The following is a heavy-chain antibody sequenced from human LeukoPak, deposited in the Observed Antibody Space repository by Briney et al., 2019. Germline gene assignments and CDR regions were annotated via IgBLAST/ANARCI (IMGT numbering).Heavy chain of an antibody. Sequence: GGSLRLSCVGSGFTFSNAWMTWVRQAPGKGLEWVGRIKSKSDGETIDYAVPVKGRFSISRDDSKNTLYLQMNSLKTEDTAVYYCVPRWEYWGQGTLVTVSS. CDR1: GFTFSNAW. V-gene: IGHV3-15*01. J-gene: IGHJ4*02. D-gene: IGHD5-24*01. CDR2: IKSKSDGETI. CDR3: VPRWEY.